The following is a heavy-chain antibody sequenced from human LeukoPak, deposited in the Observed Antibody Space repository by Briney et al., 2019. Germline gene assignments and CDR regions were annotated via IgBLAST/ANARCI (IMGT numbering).Heavy chain of an antibody. D-gene: IGHD3-10*01. Sequence: GGSLRLSCAAPGFTFSSYAMSWVRQAPGKGLEWVSAISGSGGSTYYADSVKGRFTISRDNSKNTLYLQMNSLRAEDTAVYYCARRSMVRGVPVGFDYWGQGTLVTVPS. V-gene: IGHV3-23*01. CDR1: GFTFSSYA. CDR3: ARRSMVRGVPVGFDY. CDR2: ISGSGGST. J-gene: IGHJ4*02.